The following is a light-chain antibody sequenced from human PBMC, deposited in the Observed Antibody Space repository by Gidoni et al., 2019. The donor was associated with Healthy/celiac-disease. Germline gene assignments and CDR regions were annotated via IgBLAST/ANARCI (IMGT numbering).Light chain of an antibody. Sequence: SYVLTQPPSVSVAPGKTARITCGGNNMGSKSVHWYQQKPGQAPVLVVYDDSDRPSGIPARFSGSNSGNTATLTISRVEAGDEADYYCQVWDSSSDHPVFGGGTKLTVL. CDR2: DDS. V-gene: IGLV3-21*03. CDR3: QVWDSSSDHPV. CDR1: NMGSKS. J-gene: IGLJ2*01.